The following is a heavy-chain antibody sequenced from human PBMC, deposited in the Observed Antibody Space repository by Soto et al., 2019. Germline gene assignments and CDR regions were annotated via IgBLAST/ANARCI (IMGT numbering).Heavy chain of an antibody. CDR1: GGSISSYY. Sequence: SETLSLTCTVSGGSISSYYWSWIRQPPGKGLEWIGYIYYSGSTNYNPSLKSRVTISVDTSKNQFSLKLSSVTAADTAVYYCARHPLTTVNTSSWWYFDLWGRGTLVTVSS. CDR3: ARHPLTTVNTSSWWYFDL. V-gene: IGHV4-59*08. CDR2: IYYSGST. J-gene: IGHJ2*01. D-gene: IGHD4-17*01.